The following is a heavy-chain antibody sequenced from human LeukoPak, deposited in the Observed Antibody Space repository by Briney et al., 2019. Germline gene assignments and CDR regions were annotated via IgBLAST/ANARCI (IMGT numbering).Heavy chain of an antibody. CDR3: ARGFGNGAFDI. Sequence: PSETLSLTCAVYGGSFSGYYWSWIRQPPGKGLEWIGEINHSGSTNYNPSLKSRVTISVDTSKNQFSLKLSSVTAADTAVYFCARGFGNGAFDIWGQGTMVTVSS. J-gene: IGHJ3*02. CDR2: INHSGST. CDR1: GGSFSGYY. V-gene: IGHV4-34*01. D-gene: IGHD4-23*01.